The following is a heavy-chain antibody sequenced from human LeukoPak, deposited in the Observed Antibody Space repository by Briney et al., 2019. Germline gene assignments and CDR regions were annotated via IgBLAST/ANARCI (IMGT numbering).Heavy chain of an antibody. V-gene: IGHV3-30*02. CDR1: GFAFSTYT. CDR2: IRYDGSNK. D-gene: IGHD3-22*01. CDR3: AKDSISRYYYDSSGYSDY. J-gene: IGHJ4*02. Sequence: GRSLRLSCAASGFAFSTYTMHWVRQAPGKGLEWVAFIRYDGSNKYYADSVKGRFTISRDNSKNTLYLQMDSLRAEDTAVYYCAKDSISRYYYDSSGYSDYWGQGNLVTVSS.